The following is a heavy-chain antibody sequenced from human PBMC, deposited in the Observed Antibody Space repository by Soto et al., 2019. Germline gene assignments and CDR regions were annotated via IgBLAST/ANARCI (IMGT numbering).Heavy chain of an antibody. V-gene: IGHV3-33*01. D-gene: IGHD6-19*01. CDR3: AGQQWLVRTSNYYFDY. Sequence: ESVGGVVQPGRSLRLSCAASGFTFSSYGMHWVRQAPGKGLEWVAVIWYDGSNKYYADSVKGRFTISRDNSKNTLYLQMNSLRAEDTAVYYCAGQQWLVRTSNYYFDYWGQGTLVTVSS. CDR2: IWYDGSNK. J-gene: IGHJ4*02. CDR1: GFTFSSYG.